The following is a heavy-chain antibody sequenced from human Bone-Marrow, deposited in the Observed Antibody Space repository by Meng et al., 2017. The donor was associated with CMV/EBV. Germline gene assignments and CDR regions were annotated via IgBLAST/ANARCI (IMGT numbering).Heavy chain of an antibody. CDR3: AALPMTTVSYNFGY. D-gene: IGHD4-11*01. J-gene: IGHJ4*02. CDR1: GFTFTSSA. CDR2: IVVGSGNT. V-gene: IGHV1-58*01. Sequence: SVKVSCKASGFTFTSSAVQWVRQARGQRLEWIGWIVVGSGNTNYAQKFQERVTITRDMSTSTAYMELSSMRSEDTAVYYCAALPMTTVSYNFGYWGQGTLVTVSS.